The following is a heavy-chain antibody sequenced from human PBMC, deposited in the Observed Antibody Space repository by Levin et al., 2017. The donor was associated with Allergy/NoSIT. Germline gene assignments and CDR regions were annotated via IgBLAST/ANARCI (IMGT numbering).Heavy chain of an antibody. J-gene: IGHJ6*02. V-gene: IGHV5-51*01. Sequence: GGSLRLSCQGSGYSFISYWIAWVRQMPGKGLEWMGSVYPADSDATYNPSFLGQVSLSVDKSLNTAYLQWSRLKPPDTAIYYCAKLESHSGYGMNVWGQGTTVTVSS. D-gene: IGHD2-15*01. CDR1: GYSFISYW. CDR2: VYPADSDA. CDR3: AKLESHSGYGMNV.